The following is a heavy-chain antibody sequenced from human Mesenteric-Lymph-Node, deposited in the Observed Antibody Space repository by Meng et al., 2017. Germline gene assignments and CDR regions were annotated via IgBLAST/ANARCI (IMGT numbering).Heavy chain of an antibody. V-gene: IGHV6-1*01. CDR3: AMKRGSGTIDI. D-gene: IGHD3-10*01. CDR2: SYYRSKWYN. CDR1: GDSVSSNSAA. J-gene: IGHJ3*02. Sequence: SQTLSLTCAISGDSVSSNSAAWNWIRPSPSRGLGWLGRSYYRSKWYNDYAVSVKSRITINPDTSKNQFSLQLNSVTPEDTAVYYCAMKRGSGTIDIWGQGTMVTVSS.